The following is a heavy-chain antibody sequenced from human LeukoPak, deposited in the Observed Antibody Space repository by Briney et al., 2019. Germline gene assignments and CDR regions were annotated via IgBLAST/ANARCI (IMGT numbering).Heavy chain of an antibody. J-gene: IGHJ4*02. CDR3: ARDDLDCTGGTCYPDNY. V-gene: IGHV1-18*01. Sequence: ASMKVSCKASGYTFTTYGITWVRQAPGQGLEWMGWISAYNGNTNYAENLQGRVTMTTDTSTSTAYMELRNLRSDDTALYYCARDDLDCTGGTCYPDNYWGQGTLVAVS. D-gene: IGHD2-15*01. CDR1: GYTFTTYG. CDR2: ISAYNGNT.